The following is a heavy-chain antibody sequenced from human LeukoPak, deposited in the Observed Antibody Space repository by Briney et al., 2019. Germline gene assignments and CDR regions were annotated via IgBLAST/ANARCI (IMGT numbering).Heavy chain of an antibody. D-gene: IGHD5-24*01. CDR3: ARGRDRSKAGDH. V-gene: IGHV4-34*01. J-gene: IGHJ4*02. CDR1: GGSCDGYY. CDR2: IHPSEGF. Sequence: SETLSLTCDVYGGSCDGYYCSWIRQPPGKGLEWIGEIHPSEGFYYNSSLMSRVTISIDTSKTHFSLRLASVTAADTAFYYCARGRDRSKAGDHWGQGSLVTVSS.